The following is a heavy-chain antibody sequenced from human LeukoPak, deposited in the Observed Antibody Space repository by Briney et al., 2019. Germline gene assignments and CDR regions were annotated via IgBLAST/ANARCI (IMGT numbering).Heavy chain of an antibody. V-gene: IGHV1-2*02. Sequence: ASVKVSCKASGYTFTGYYMHWVRQAPGQGLEWMGWINPNSGGTNYAQKFQGRVTMTRDTSISTAYMELSRLRSDDTAVYYCVRGPVTTAGYFDYWGQGTLVTVSS. CDR3: VRGPVTTAGYFDY. CDR1: GYTFTGYY. D-gene: IGHD4-17*01. J-gene: IGHJ4*02. CDR2: INPNSGGT.